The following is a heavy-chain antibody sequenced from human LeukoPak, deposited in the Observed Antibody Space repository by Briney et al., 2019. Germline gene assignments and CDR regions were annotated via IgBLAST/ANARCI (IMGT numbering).Heavy chain of an antibody. CDR3: ARGRGYSYGYFDY. CDR2: INSDGSST. D-gene: IGHD5-18*01. Sequence: PGGSLRLSCAASGFTFSSYWMHWVRQAPGKGLVWVSRINSDGSSTSYADSVKGRFTISRDNSKNTLYLQMNSLRAEDTAVYYCARGRGYSYGYFDYWGQGTLVTVSS. CDR1: GFTFSSYW. J-gene: IGHJ4*02. V-gene: IGHV3-74*01.